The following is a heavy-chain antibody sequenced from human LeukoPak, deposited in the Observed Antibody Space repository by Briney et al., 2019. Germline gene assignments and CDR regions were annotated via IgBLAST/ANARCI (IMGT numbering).Heavy chain of an antibody. CDR2: INPNSGGT. CDR3: ARDLVDIVVVPAANGVNWFDP. J-gene: IGHJ5*02. D-gene: IGHD2-2*03. CDR1: GYTFTGYY. Sequence: GASVKVSCKASGYTFTGYYMHWVRQAPGQGLEWMGLINPNSGGTNYAQKFQGRVTMTRDTSISTDYMELSRLRSDDTAVYYCARDLVDIVVVPAANGVNWFDPWGQGTLVTVSS. V-gene: IGHV1-2*02.